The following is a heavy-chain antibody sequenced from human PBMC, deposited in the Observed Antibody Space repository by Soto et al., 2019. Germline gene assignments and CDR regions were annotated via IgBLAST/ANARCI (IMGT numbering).Heavy chain of an antibody. J-gene: IGHJ4*02. CDR1: GFTFDDYA. CDR3: ARDPDGSGPNFDY. Sequence: PGGSLRLSCAASGFTFDDYAMHWVRQAPGKGLEWVSVISWNSGSLGYADSVKGRFTISRDNAKNSLYLQMNNLRAEDTAVYYCARDPDGSGPNFDYWGQGTLVTVSS. V-gene: IGHV3-9*01. D-gene: IGHD3-10*01. CDR2: ISWNSGSL.